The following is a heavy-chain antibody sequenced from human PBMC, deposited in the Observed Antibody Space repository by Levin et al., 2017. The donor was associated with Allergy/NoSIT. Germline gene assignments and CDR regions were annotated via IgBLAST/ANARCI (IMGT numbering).Heavy chain of an antibody. CDR3: AGQDTAMARDY. CDR2: IYSGGST. D-gene: IGHD5-18*01. Sequence: GESLKISCAASGFTVSSHYMSWVRQAPGKGLEWVSVIYSGGSTYYADSVKGRFTISRDNSKNTLYLQMNSLRAEDTAVYYCAGQDTAMARDYWGQGTLVTVSS. CDR1: GFTVSSHY. V-gene: IGHV3-53*01. J-gene: IGHJ4*02.